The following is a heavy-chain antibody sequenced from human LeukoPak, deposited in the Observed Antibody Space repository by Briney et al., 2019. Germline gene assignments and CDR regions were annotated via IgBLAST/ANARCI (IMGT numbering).Heavy chain of an antibody. CDR2: IKEDGSEK. Sequence: GGSLRLSCATSGFTFSSYWMSWVRQAPGKGLEWVADIKEDGSEKYYVDSVKGRFTISRDNAKNSLYLQMNSLRAEDTAVYYCARDLGLGAFFDYWGQGTLVTVSS. D-gene: IGHD3/OR15-3a*01. V-gene: IGHV3-7*01. CDR3: ARDLGLGAFFDY. CDR1: GFTFSSYW. J-gene: IGHJ4*02.